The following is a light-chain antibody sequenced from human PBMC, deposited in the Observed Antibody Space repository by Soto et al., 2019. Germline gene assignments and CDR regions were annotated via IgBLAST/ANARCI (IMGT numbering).Light chain of an antibody. J-gene: IGKJ1*01. CDR2: GAS. CDR1: QSLSGRY. Sequence: EIVMTQSPATLSVSPGEGATLSCRASQSLSGRYLAWYQQKPGQAPRLLIYGASTRATGIPDRFSGSGSGTDFTLTISRLEPEDFAVYYCQQYDSSPRTFGQGTKVDIK. CDR3: QQYDSSPRT. V-gene: IGKV3-20*01.